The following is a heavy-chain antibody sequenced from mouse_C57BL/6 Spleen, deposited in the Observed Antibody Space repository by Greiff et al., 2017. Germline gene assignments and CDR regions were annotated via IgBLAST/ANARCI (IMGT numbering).Heavy chain of an antibody. D-gene: IGHD2-12*01. CDR2: VYPGDGDT. J-gene: IGHJ2*01. Sequence: VQLQQSGPELVKPGASVKISCKASGYAFSSSWMNWVKQRPGKGLEWIGRVYPGDGDTNYNGKFKGKATLTADKSSSTAYLQLSSLTSEDSAVYFCARNGFTTVDYWGQGTTLTVSS. CDR1: GYAFSSSW. V-gene: IGHV1-82*01. CDR3: ARNGFTTVDY.